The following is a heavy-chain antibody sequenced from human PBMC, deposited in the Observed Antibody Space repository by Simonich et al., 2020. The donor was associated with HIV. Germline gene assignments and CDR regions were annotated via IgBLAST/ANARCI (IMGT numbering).Heavy chain of an antibody. CDR3: ARHSGYADAFDI. CDR1: GGSITNISYF. CDR2: IYYRRNT. J-gene: IGHJ3*02. Sequence: QLQLHESGPGLVKPSETLSLTCTVSGGSITNISYFWGWIRQPPGKGLEWIGTIYYRRNTYYNPSLKSRVTISVDTSKTQISLKLSSVTAADTAVYYCARHSGYADAFDIWGQGTMITVSS. V-gene: IGHV4-39*01. D-gene: IGHD5-12*01.